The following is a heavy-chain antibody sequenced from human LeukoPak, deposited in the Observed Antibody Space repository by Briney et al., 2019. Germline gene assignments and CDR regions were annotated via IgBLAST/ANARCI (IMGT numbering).Heavy chain of an antibody. D-gene: IGHD6-13*01. CDR1: GFTFSNAW. J-gene: IGHJ1*01. CDR3: TTEGIAAVAVGQH. V-gene: IGHV3-15*01. Sequence: MPGGSLRLSCAASGFTFSNAWMSWVRQASGKGLEWVGRIKSKTDGGTTDYAAPVKGRFTISRDDSKNTLYLQMNSLKTEDTAVYYCTTEGIAAVAVGQHWGQGTLVTVSS. CDR2: IKSKTDGGTT.